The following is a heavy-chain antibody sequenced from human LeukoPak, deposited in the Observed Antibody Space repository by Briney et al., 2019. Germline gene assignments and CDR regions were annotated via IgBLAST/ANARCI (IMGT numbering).Heavy chain of an antibody. CDR2: IYYSGST. J-gene: IGHJ4*02. Sequence: SETLSLTCTVSGGSISSSSYYWGWIRQSPGKGLEWIGSIYYSGSTYYNPSLKSRVTISEDTSNNQFSLKLSSVTAADTAVYYCARQHSSGWLLDYWGQGTLVTVSS. CDR1: GGSISSSSYY. V-gene: IGHV4-39*01. D-gene: IGHD6-19*01. CDR3: ARQHSSGWLLDY.